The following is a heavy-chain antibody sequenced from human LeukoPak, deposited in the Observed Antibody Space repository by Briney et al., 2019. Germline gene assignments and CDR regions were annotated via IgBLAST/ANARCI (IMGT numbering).Heavy chain of an antibody. CDR3: TRPYKEQLDFDH. CDR2: INAGDGDT. J-gene: IGHJ4*02. V-gene: IGHV1-3*01. D-gene: IGHD6-13*01. Sequence: ASVTVSCKASGYTFTRYSMHWVRQAPGQRLEWMGWINAGDGDTKYAQKLQGRVTFTSDTSANTVYMQLSSLRSEDTAVYYSTRPYKEQLDFDHWGQGTLVTVSS. CDR1: GYTFTRYS.